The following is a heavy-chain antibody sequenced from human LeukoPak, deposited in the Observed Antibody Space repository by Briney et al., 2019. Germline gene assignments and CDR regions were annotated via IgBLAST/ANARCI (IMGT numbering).Heavy chain of an antibody. Sequence: GGSLRLSCAASGFTFSSYTMTWVRQAPGKGLEWVSGITGGGGTYYADSVKGRFTISTDNSKSTLYLQMNSLRAEDTAVYYCAKGGRGTYDSWGQGTLVTVSS. CDR3: AKGGRGTYDS. CDR2: ITGGGGT. J-gene: IGHJ4*02. D-gene: IGHD3-16*01. V-gene: IGHV3-23*01. CDR1: GFTFSSYT.